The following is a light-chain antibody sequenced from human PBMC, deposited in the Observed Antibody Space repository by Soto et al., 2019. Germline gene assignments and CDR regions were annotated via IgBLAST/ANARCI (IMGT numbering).Light chain of an antibody. J-gene: IGLJ2*01. Sequence: QSVLTQPPSVSGAPGQRVTISCTGSNSNIGAGYDVHWYQQLPGTAPKLLIYYNNIRPSGVPDRFSGSKSGTSASLAITGLQAEDEADYYCQSYDSSLSGSGVVFGGGTKLTVL. CDR1: NSNIGAGYD. CDR2: YNN. V-gene: IGLV1-40*01. CDR3: QSYDSSLSGSGVV.